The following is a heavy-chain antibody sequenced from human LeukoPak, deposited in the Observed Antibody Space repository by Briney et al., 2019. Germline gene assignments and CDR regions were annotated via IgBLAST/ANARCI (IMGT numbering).Heavy chain of an antibody. CDR3: AKGGYCSSTSCPCDY. CDR1: GFTFTNYA. Sequence: PGGSLRLSCAGSGFTFTNYAMNRVRQSPGKGLEWVSSISGSGGSTYYADSVKGRFTISRDNSKNTLYLQMNSLRAEDTAVYYCAKGGYCSSTSCPCDYWGQGTLVTVSS. J-gene: IGHJ4*02. V-gene: IGHV3-23*01. D-gene: IGHD2-2*01. CDR2: ISGSGGST.